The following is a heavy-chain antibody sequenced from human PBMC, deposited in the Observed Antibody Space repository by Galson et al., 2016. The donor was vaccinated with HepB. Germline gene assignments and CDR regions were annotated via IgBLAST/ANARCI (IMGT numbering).Heavy chain of an antibody. CDR2: MSASNGNT. D-gene: IGHD3-3*01. Sequence: SVKVSCKASGYPYISYGINWVRQAPGQGLEWMVWMSASNGNTDYAQKFHGRVTMTTDTSTNTAYMELRSLRSDDTAMYSCARSSFGVSNPWGQGTLVTVAS. CDR1: GYPYISYG. J-gene: IGHJ5*02. CDR3: ARSSFGVSNP. V-gene: IGHV1-18*01.